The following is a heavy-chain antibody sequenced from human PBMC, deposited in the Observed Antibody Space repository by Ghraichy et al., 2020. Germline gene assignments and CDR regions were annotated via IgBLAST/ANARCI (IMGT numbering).Heavy chain of an antibody. CDR3: ARSRGNVRYGDNNLDY. V-gene: IGHV4-39*01. CDR2: SHYSGRA. Sequence: SETLSLTCTVSGGSITDNTYYWGWIRQPPGKGLEWIGSSHYSGRAYYNPSLRSRLTISVDTSKNQFSLRVTFVTAANTAIYFLARSRGNVRYGDNNLDYWGRGTLVTVSS. D-gene: IGHD1-14*01. CDR1: GGSITDNTYY. J-gene: IGHJ4*02.